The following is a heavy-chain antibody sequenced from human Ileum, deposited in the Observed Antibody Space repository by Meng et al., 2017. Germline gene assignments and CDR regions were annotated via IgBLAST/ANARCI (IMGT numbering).Heavy chain of an antibody. D-gene: IGHD3-10*01. CDR2: IKFNDGGT. CDR3: ARENWYYDY. Sequence: QMVLVQDWAEMEKPGASVKVSCKSSGITLTGYYIHWVRQAPGQGLEWMGQIKFNDGGTYYVQKFEGRVTLTRDTSINTVYMELSSLKSDDTAVYYCARENWYYDYWGQGTLVTVSS. CDR1: GITLTGYY. V-gene: IGHV1-2*06. J-gene: IGHJ4*02.